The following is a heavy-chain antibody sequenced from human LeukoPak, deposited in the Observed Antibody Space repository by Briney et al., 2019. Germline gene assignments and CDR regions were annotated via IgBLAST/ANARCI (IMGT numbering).Heavy chain of an antibody. V-gene: IGHV3-30-3*01. J-gene: IGHJ4*02. CDR1: GFTFSSYA. CDR2: ISYDGSNK. Sequence: QAGGSLRLSCAASGFTFSSYAMHWVRQAPGKGLEWVAVISYDGSNKYYADSVKGRFTISRDNSKNTLYLQMNSLRAEDTAVYYCARGGDYEDYFDYWGQGTLVTVSS. D-gene: IGHD4-17*01. CDR3: ARGGDYEDYFDY.